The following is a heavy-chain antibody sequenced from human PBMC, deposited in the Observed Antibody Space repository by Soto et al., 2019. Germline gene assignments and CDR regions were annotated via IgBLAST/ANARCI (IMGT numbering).Heavy chain of an antibody. CDR2: IYYTGTP. D-gene: IGHD6-13*01. Sequence: QVQLQESGPGLVKPSETLSLTCTVSGGSMTYYYWNWVRQTPGKGLECIAYIYYTGTPNYSPSLKSRVTISVDTSKNQFSLKLTSVTAADAAVCYCARGSPTAGHYLFYMDVWGKGTAVSVSS. V-gene: IGHV4-59*01. CDR3: ARGSPTAGHYLFYMDV. J-gene: IGHJ6*03. CDR1: GGSMTYYY.